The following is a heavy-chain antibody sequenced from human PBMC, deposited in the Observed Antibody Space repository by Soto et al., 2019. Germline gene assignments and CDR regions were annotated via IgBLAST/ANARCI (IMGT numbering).Heavy chain of an antibody. CDR3: APMGV. CDR1: GFTFSSYA. CDR2: ISGSDNTT. Sequence: GGSLRLSCAAPGFTFSSYAMSWVRQAPGKGLEWVSAISGSDNTTYYADSVKGRFTISRDNSKNTLYLQMSSLRADDTAVYYCAPMGVWGQGTTVTVSS. V-gene: IGHV3-23*01. J-gene: IGHJ6*02.